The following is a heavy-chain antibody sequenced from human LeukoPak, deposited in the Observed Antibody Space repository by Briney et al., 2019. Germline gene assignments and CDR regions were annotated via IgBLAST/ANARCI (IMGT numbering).Heavy chain of an antibody. V-gene: IGHV4-34*01. D-gene: IGHD3-10*01. CDR1: GGSFSGYY. Sequence: PSETLSLTCAVYGGSFSGYYWTWIRQPPGRGLEWIGEINHGGSTNYNPSLKSRVTISRDTSKNQFSLKLMSVSAADTALYHCARSRRDLGPTSRGVIWFDPWGQGTLVTVSP. J-gene: IGHJ5*02. CDR3: ARSRRDLGPTSRGVIWFDP. CDR2: INHGGST.